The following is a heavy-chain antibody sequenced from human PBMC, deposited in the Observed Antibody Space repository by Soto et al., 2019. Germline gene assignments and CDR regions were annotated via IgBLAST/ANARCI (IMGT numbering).Heavy chain of an antibody. CDR3: AKGTKYCSSGVCSVFDY. V-gene: IGHV3-9*01. D-gene: IGHD2-8*01. CDR2: INWNSGNI. J-gene: IGHJ4*02. CDR1: GFSFDEYA. Sequence: EVQVAESGGGSVQPGRSLRLSCEASGFSFDEYAMHWVRQVPGKGLEWVSSINWNSGNISYADSVRGRFTISRDNAKNSLYLQMNSLRPEDTAFYYCAKGTKYCSSGVCSVFDYWGQGTLVTVSS.